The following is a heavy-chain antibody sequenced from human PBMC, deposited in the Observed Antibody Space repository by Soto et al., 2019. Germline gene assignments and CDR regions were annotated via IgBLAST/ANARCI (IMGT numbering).Heavy chain of an antibody. V-gene: IGHV3-30-3*01. D-gene: IGHD1-26*01. J-gene: IGHJ4*02. CDR2: ISYDGSNK. CDR3: ARDGTPSRGIVGATDFAY. Sequence: QVQLVESGGGVVQPGRSLRLSCAASGFTFSSYAMHWVRQAPGKGLEWVAVISYDGSNKYYADSVKGRFTISRDNSKNRRYLQMNSLGVETTAVYYCARDGTPSRGIVGATDFAYWGKGTLVTVSS. CDR1: GFTFSSYA.